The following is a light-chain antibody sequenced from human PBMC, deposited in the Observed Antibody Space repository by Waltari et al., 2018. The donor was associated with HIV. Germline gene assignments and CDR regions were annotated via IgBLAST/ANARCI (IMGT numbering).Light chain of an antibody. V-gene: IGLV1-40*01. CDR2: GNN. CDR1: SSNIGAGYD. J-gene: IGLJ3*02. Sequence: QSVLTQPPSVSGAPGQRVTISCTGRSSNIGAGYDVHWYQQLPGTAPKLLIFGNNNRPSGVPDRFAGSKPGTAASLAITGLQAEDEADYYCQSYDSSLSGWVFGGGTKLTVL. CDR3: QSYDSSLSGWV.